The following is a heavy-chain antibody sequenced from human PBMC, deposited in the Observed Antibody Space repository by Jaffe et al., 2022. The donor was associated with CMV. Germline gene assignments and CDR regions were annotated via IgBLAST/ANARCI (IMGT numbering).Heavy chain of an antibody. J-gene: IGHJ6*03. CDR3: ARQGDFISHYYYMDV. V-gene: IGHV5-10-1*03. CDR1: GYSFTSYW. D-gene: IGHD3-16*01. CDR2: IDPSDSHT. Sequence: EVQLVQSGAEVKKPGESLRISCKSSGYSFTSYWITWVRQMPGKGLEWMGNIDPSDSHTNYSPSFQGHVTFSVDKSISTAFLQWSSLKASDTAIYYCARQGDFISHYYYMDVWAKGTTVTVSS.